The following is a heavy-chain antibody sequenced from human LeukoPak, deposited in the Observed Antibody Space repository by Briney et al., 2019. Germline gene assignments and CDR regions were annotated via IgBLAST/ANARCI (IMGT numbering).Heavy chain of an antibody. V-gene: IGHV4-4*07. CDR2: IYTSGST. Sequence: PSETLSLTCTVSGGSISSYYWSWIRQPAGKGLEWIGSIYTSGSTNYNPSLKSRVTMSVDTSKNQFSLRLSSVTAADTAVYYCARDNVYSSSWYLDYWGQGTLVTVSS. CDR1: GGSISSYY. CDR3: ARDNVYSSSWYLDY. D-gene: IGHD6-13*01. J-gene: IGHJ4*02.